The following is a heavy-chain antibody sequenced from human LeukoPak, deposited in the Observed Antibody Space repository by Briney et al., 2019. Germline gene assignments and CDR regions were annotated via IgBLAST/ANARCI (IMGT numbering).Heavy chain of an antibody. D-gene: IGHD2/OR15-2a*01. Sequence: GASVRVSCKASGYTFTGYFMHWMRQAPGQGPEWMGWINPNSGGTNYAQKFQGRVIMTRDTSISTAYMELSRLRSDDTAVYYCARVSEYYYFDYWGQGTLVTASS. V-gene: IGHV1-2*02. J-gene: IGHJ4*02. CDR2: INPNSGGT. CDR3: ARVSEYYYFDY. CDR1: GYTFTGYF.